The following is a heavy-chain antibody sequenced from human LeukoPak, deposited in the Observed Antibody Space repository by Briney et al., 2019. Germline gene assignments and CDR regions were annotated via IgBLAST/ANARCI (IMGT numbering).Heavy chain of an antibody. V-gene: IGHV1-2*02. CDR3: ARDQLDYFDY. D-gene: IGHD2-2*01. CDR2: INPNSGGT. Sequence: ASVKVSCKASGYTFTSYAMNWVRQAPGQGLEWMGWINPNSGGTNYAQKFQGRVTMTRDTSISTAYMELSRLRSDDTAVYYCARDQLDYFDYWGQGTLVTVSS. J-gene: IGHJ4*02. CDR1: GYTFTSYA.